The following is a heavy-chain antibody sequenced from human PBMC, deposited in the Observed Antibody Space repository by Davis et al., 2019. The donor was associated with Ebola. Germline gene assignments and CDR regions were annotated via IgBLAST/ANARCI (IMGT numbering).Heavy chain of an antibody. Sequence: GESLKISCAASGFTFSSYAMHWVRQAPGKGLEWVAVISYDGSNKYYADSVKGRFTISRDNTKNSLYLQMNSLRAEDTALYHCARWRYSSSWYYYGMDVWGKGTTVTVSS. CDR1: GFTFSSYA. J-gene: IGHJ6*04. CDR2: ISYDGSNK. D-gene: IGHD6-13*01. CDR3: ARWRYSSSWYYYGMDV. V-gene: IGHV3-30*04.